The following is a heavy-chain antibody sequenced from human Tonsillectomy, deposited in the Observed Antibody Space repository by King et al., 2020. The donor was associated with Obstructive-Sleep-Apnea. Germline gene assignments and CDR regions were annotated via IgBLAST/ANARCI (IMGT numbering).Heavy chain of an antibody. Sequence: VQLVESGGGLVKPGGSLRLSCAASGFSFSDYSMNWVRQAPGKGLEWVSSISSHSTYIYYADSVKGRFTISRDNAKNSLLLQMNSLRAEDSAVYYCARDALTWNDYAVDFWGQGTLVSVSS. CDR1: GFSFSDYS. CDR3: ARDALTWNDYAVDF. D-gene: IGHD1-1*01. V-gene: IGHV3-21*01. J-gene: IGHJ4*02. CDR2: ISSHSTYI.